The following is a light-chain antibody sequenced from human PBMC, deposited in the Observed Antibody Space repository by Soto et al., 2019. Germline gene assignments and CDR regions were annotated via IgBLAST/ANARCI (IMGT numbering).Light chain of an antibody. J-gene: IGKJ5*01. CDR3: QQYNNWPPIT. CDR1: QSVSSN. V-gene: IGKV3-15*01. Sequence: EIVMTQSPATLSVSPGERATLSCRASQSVSSNLARYQQKPGQAPSLLIYAASTRATGIPARFSGSGSGTEFTLTISSLQSEDFAVYYCQQYNNWPPITFGQGTRLEIK. CDR2: AAS.